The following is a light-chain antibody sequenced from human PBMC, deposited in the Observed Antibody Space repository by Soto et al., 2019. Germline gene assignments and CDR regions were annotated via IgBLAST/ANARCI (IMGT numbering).Light chain of an antibody. J-gene: IGKJ4*01. CDR2: GAT. CDR3: QQHNDWPLT. CDR1: QSVSTN. Sequence: EIVMTQSPATLSVSPGERVTLSCRASQSVSTNLAWYQQKPGQAPRLLIYGATATATGIPARFSGSGSGTEFTLTIRSLQSEDFAVYYCQQHNDWPLTFGGGTKVEIK. V-gene: IGKV3-15*01.